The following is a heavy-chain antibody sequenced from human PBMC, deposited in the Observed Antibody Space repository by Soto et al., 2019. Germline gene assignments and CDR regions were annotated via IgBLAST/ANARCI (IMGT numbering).Heavy chain of an antibody. CDR2: TYYRSKWYN. D-gene: IGHD6-19*01. Sequence: SQTLSLTCAISGDSVSSNSAAWNWIRQSPSRGLEWLGRTYYRSKWYNDYAVSVKSRITINPDTSKNQFSLQLNSVTPEDTAVYYCARVHLPSGWSLNWFDPWGQGTLVTVS. V-gene: IGHV6-1*01. J-gene: IGHJ5*02. CDR1: GDSVSSNSAA. CDR3: ARVHLPSGWSLNWFDP.